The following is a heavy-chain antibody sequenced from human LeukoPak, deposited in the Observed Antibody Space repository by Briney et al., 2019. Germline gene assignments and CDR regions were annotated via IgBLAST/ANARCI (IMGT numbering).Heavy chain of an antibody. D-gene: IGHD3-9*01. Sequence: PGGSLRLSCAASGFTFSSYWMHWVRQAPGKGLVWVSRINSDGSSTSYADSVKGRFTISRDNAKNTLYLQMNSLRAEDTAVYYCTRTYNIRYFDTWGQGTLVTVSS. J-gene: IGHJ4*02. CDR3: TRTYNIRYFDT. V-gene: IGHV3-74*01. CDR2: INSDGSST. CDR1: GFTFSSYW.